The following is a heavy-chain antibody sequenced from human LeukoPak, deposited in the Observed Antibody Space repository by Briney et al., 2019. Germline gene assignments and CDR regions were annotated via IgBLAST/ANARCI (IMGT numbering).Heavy chain of an antibody. Sequence: SETLSLTCAVYGGSSSGYYWSWIRQPPGKGLEWIGEINHSGSTNYNPSLKSRVTISVDTSKNQFSLKLSSVTAADTAVYYCARGRGIIAARSYYYYGMDVWGQGTTVTVSS. CDR1: GGSSSGYY. J-gene: IGHJ6*02. CDR3: ARGRGIIAARSYYYYGMDV. D-gene: IGHD6-6*01. V-gene: IGHV4-34*01. CDR2: INHSGST.